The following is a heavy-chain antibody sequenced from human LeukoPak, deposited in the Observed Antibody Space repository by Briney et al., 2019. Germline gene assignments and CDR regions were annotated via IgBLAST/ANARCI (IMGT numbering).Heavy chain of an antibody. Sequence: GGSLRLSCAASGFTFSSYEMNWVRQAPGKGLEWVSYISSSGSTIYYADSVKGRFTISRDNAKNSLYLQMNSVRAEDTAVYYCARGGPGRSLTIVPERTKYYMDVWGKGATVTVSS. J-gene: IGHJ6*03. CDR1: GFTFSSYE. V-gene: IGHV3-48*03. CDR3: ARGGPGRSLTIVPERTKYYMDV. D-gene: IGHD1-26*01. CDR2: ISSSGSTI.